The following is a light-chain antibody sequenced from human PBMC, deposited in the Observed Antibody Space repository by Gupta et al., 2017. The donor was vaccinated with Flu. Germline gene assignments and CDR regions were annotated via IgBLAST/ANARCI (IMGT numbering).Light chain of an antibody. CDR1: RLRNSY. CDR3: NSRDSTDNHQTV. Sequence: GDRLRNSYASWYQQKPGQAHVLVIYAKNIRPSGIPDRVSGPSSGNTASLTITGAQAEDEADYYCNSRDSTDNHQTVFGGGTKLTVL. CDR2: AKN. J-gene: IGLJ2*01. V-gene: IGLV3-19*01.